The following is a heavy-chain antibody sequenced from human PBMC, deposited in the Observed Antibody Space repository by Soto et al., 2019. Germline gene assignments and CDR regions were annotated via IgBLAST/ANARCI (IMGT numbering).Heavy chain of an antibody. Sequence: GGSLRLSCAASGFTFSSYGMHWVRQAPGKXLEWVAVISYDGSNKYYADSVKGRFTASRDNSKNTLYLQMNSLRAEDTAVYYCAKLQFEVSAVPLLRPYYYYYGMDVWGQGTTVTVSS. V-gene: IGHV3-30*18. J-gene: IGHJ6*02. CDR3: AKLQFEVSAVPLLRPYYYYYGMDV. D-gene: IGHD3-3*01. CDR1: GFTFSSYG. CDR2: ISYDGSNK.